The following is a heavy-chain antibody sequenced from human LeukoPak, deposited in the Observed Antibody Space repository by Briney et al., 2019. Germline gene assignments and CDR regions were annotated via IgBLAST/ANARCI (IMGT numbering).Heavy chain of an antibody. J-gene: IGHJ4*02. CDR2: IYPGDSDT. CDR1: GYSFASYW. V-gene: IGHV5-51*01. CDR3: ARPDGYNSFDY. D-gene: IGHD5-24*01. Sequence: PGESLKISCKGSGYSFASYWIAWVRKMPGKGLEWMGIIYPGDSDTRYSPSLQGQVTVSVDKSISTAYLQWSSLKASDTAMYYCARPDGYNSFDYWGQGTLVTVSS.